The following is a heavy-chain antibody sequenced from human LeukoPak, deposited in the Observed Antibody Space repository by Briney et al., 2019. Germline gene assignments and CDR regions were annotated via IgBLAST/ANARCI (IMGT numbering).Heavy chain of an antibody. CDR2: INRGGGT. J-gene: IGHJ4*02. D-gene: IGHD3-22*01. CDR1: GGSFSGDF. CDR3: TRGGSSGYFRGWGYFDY. V-gene: IGHV4-34*01. Sequence: SETLSLTCAAYGGSFSGDFWSWVRQSPGKGLEWSGEINRGGGTTYNPSLQRRVTMSVEASTNQICRKMTSVTAADTAVYYCTRGGSSGYFRGWGYFDYWGQGALVTVSS.